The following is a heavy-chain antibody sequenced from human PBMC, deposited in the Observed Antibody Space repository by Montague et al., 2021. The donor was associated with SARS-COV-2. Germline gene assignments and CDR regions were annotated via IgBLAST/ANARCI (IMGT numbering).Heavy chain of an antibody. V-gene: IGHV4-59*01. CDR1: GGSIRGYY. CDR2: VHYTGST. J-gene: IGHJ4*02. CDR3: ARAQNICFIANCVNYFDL. Sequence: SETLSLTCEVSGGSIRGYYWSWIRQSPGKGLEWIGYVHYTGSTKYNPFLKTRVTLSLDTPKNHFSLRLNSVTAADTAVYYCARAQNICFIANCVNYFDLWGLGALVSVSS. D-gene: IGHD1-1*01.